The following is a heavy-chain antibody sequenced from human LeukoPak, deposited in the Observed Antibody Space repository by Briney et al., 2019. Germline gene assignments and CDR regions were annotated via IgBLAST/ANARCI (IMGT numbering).Heavy chain of an antibody. Sequence: ASVKASCKASGYTFTAYHLHWVRQAPGKGLQWMGWIDPNSGETNYAQKFQGRVTMTGDTSISTAYMELRRLRSDDTAFYYCAIRNPERNSWGTDPFDIWGQGTLVIVSS. CDR3: AIRNPERNSWGTDPFDI. D-gene: IGHD3-16*01. J-gene: IGHJ3*02. V-gene: IGHV1-2*02. CDR2: IDPNSGET. CDR1: GYTFTAYH.